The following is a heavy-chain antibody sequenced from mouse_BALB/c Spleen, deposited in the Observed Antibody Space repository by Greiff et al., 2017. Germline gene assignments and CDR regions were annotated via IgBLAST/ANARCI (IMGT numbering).Heavy chain of an antibody. J-gene: IGHJ1*01. V-gene: IGHV3-2*02. CDR3: ARKYGNWYFDV. CDR2: ISYSGST. Sequence: DVQLQESGPGLVKPSQSLSLTCTVTGYSITSDYAWNWIRQFPGNKLEWMGYISYSGSTSYNPSLKSRISITRDTSKNQFFLQLNSVTTEDTATYYCARKYGNWYFDVWGAGTTVTVSS. CDR1: GYSITSDYA. D-gene: IGHD2-10*02.